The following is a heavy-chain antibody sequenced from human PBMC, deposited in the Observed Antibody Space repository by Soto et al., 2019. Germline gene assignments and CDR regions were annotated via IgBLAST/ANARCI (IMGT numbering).Heavy chain of an antibody. Sequence: QVQLQESGPGLVKPSQTLSLTCTVSGGAISSGDYFWSWIRQPPGKGLEWIGYIYYSGSTYYNPSLKSRVTISVDTSKNPFSLNLSSVTAADTAVYYCARALTQVWPHYYYGMDVWGQGTTFTVSS. J-gene: IGHJ6*02. CDR2: IYYSGST. V-gene: IGHV4-30-4*01. CDR1: GGAISSGDYF. CDR3: ARALTQVWPHYYYGMDV. D-gene: IGHD5-18*01.